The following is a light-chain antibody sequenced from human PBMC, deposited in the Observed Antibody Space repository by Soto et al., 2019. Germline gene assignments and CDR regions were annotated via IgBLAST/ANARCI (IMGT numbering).Light chain of an antibody. J-gene: IGKJ1*01. Sequence: DIQMTQSPSTLSASVGDTVTVTCRTSQSIGRWLAWYQQKPGKAPKLLIFDASTLENGVPARFSGSRSGPEFSLTISSLQPDDLATYYCQPYYSYWTFGQGTKVEIK. CDR1: QSIGRW. CDR2: DAS. V-gene: IGKV1-5*01. CDR3: QPYYSYWT.